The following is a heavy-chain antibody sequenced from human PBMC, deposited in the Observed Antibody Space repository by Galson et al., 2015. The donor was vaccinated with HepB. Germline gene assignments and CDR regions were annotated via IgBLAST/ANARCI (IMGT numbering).Heavy chain of an antibody. J-gene: IGHJ4*02. CDR3: AREGGYCSSTSCYARDYFDY. V-gene: IGHV3-30*04. Sequence: SLRLSCAASGFTFSSYAMHWVRQAPGKGLEWVAVISYDGSNKYYADSVKGRFTISRDNSKNTLYLQMNSLRAEDTAVYYCAREGGYCSSTSCYARDYFDYWGQGTLVTVSS. D-gene: IGHD2-2*01. CDR2: ISYDGSNK. CDR1: GFTFSSYA.